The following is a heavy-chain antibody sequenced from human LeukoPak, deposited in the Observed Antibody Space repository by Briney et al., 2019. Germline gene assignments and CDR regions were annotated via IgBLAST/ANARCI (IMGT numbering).Heavy chain of an antibody. CDR1: GGPISSYY. D-gene: IGHD2-15*01. J-gene: IGHJ5*02. CDR2: IYYSGST. V-gene: IGHV4-59*01. CDR3: TRGSRYCSSGSCYGWFDP. Sequence: SETLSLTCTVSGGPISSYYWSWIRQPPGKGLEWIGYIYYSGSTNYNPSLKSRVTISVDTSKNQFSLKPNSVTAADTAIYYCTRGSRYCSSGSCYGWFDPWGQGTLVTVSS.